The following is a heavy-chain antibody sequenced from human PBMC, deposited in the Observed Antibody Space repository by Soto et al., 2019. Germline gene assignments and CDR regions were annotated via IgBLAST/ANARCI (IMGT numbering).Heavy chain of an antibody. CDR1: GFTFSSYW. CDR3: RAVDGTSDY. CDR2: INSDGSST. V-gene: IGHV3-74*01. J-gene: IGHJ4*02. Sequence: GGSLSLSCAASGFTFSSYWMHWVRQAPGKGLVWVSRINSDGSSTSYADSVKGRFTISRDNAKNTLYLQMNSLRAEDTAVYYCRAVDGTSDYWGQGTLVTVSS. D-gene: IGHD6-19*01.